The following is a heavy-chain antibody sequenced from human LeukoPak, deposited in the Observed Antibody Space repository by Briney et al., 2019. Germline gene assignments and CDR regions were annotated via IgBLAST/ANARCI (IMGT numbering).Heavy chain of an antibody. Sequence: SETLSLTCAVSAGSISSSNWGSWGRQPPGQGLGWIGAIYHSGRTNYNPSLKSRVTISVDTSKNQFSLKLSSVTAVDTAVYYCARDLFWIAAANTNNNAFDIWGQGTMVTVSS. J-gene: IGHJ3*02. V-gene: IGHV4-4*02. D-gene: IGHD6-13*01. CDR1: AGSISSSNW. CDR2: IYHSGRT. CDR3: ARDLFWIAAANTNNNAFDI.